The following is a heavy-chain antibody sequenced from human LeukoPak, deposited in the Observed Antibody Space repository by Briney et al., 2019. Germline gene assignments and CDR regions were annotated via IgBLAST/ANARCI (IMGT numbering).Heavy chain of an antibody. CDR1: GFTFSSYA. CDR2: ISGSGGST. Sequence: GGSLRLSCAASGFTFSSYAMSWVRQAPGKGLEWVSAISGSGGSTYYADSVKGRFTISRDSSKNTLYLQMNSLKTEDTAVYYCARSRQWQFYFDYWGQGTLVTVSS. CDR3: ARSRQWQFYFDY. D-gene: IGHD6-19*01. J-gene: IGHJ4*02. V-gene: IGHV3-23*01.